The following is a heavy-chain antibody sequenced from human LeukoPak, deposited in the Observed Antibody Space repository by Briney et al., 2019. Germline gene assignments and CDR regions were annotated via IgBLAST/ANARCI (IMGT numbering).Heavy chain of an antibody. CDR3: TRGEIDGPDSDQ. Sequence: ASVKVSCKASGYIFTAYYMHWVRQAPGQGPEWMGWINGNTGGTNYARKFRGRVTMTRDTSITTAYMEVSGLRSDDTAVYFCTRGEIDGPDSDQWGQGTLVTVSS. CDR2: INGNTGGT. CDR1: GYIFTAYY. V-gene: IGHV1-2*02. D-gene: IGHD5-24*01. J-gene: IGHJ4*02.